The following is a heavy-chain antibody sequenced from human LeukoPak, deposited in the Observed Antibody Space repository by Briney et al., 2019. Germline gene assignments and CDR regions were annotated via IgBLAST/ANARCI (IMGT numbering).Heavy chain of an antibody. V-gene: IGHV4-34*01. CDR1: GGSFSGYY. CDR3: ARAIAVAGVRHPRGGGYYFDY. D-gene: IGHD6-19*01. CDR2: INHSGST. Sequence: PSETLSLTCAVYGGSFSGYYWSWIRQPPGKGLEWIGEINHSGSTNYNPSLKSRVTISVDTSKNQFSLKLSSVTAADTAVYYCARAIAVAGVRHPRGGGYYFDYWGQGTLVTVSS. J-gene: IGHJ4*02.